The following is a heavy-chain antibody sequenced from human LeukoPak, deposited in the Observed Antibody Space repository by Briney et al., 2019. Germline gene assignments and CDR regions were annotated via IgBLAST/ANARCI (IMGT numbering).Heavy chain of an antibody. CDR3: AREKEDTIFGGGDY. J-gene: IGHJ4*02. CDR1: GYTFTSYG. Sequence: ASVKVSCKASGYTFTSYGISRVRQAPGQGLEWMGWISAYNGNTNYAQKLQGRVTMTTDTSTSTAYMELRSLRSDDTAVYYCAREKEDTIFGGGDYWGQGTLVTVSS. CDR2: ISAYNGNT. V-gene: IGHV1-18*01. D-gene: IGHD3-3*01.